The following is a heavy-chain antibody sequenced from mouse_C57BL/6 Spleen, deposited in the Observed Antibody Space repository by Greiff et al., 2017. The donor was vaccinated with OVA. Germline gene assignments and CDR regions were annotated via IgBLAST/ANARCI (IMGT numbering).Heavy chain of an antibody. CDR1: GYTFTSYW. CDR2: IYPGNSDT. Sequence: EVQGVESGTVLARPGASVKMSCKTSGYTFTSYWMHWVKQRPGQGLEWIGAIYPGNSDTSYNQKFKGKAKLTAVTSASTAYMELSSLTNEDSAVYYCTWEGNYPVYFDYWGQGTTLTVSS. D-gene: IGHD2-1*01. J-gene: IGHJ2*01. CDR3: TWEGNYPVYFDY. V-gene: IGHV1-5*01.